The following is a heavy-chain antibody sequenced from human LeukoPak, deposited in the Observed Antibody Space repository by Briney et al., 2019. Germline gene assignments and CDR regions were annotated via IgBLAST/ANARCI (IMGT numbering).Heavy chain of an antibody. V-gene: IGHV3-7*01. D-gene: IGHD3-10*02. CDR3: AELGITMIGGV. Sequence: AGGSLRLSCAASGFTFRRYWMSWVGQAPGRGLAGVAKQKEDGSEKYYADSVKGRFTISTDNTKNSLYLQMNSLRAEDTAVYYCAELGITMIGGVWGKGTTVTISS. CDR2: QKEDGSEK. CDR1: GFTFRRYW. J-gene: IGHJ6*04.